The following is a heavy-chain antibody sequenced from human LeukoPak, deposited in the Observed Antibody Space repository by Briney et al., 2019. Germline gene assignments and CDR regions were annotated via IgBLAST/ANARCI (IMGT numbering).Heavy chain of an antibody. CDR3: ARDPVRRDSY. CDR1: GFTFSSYA. Sequence: GGSLRLSCAASGFTFSSYAMHWVRQAPGKGLEWVAVISYDGSNKYYADSVKGRFTISRDNAKNTLYLQMNSLRAEDTAVYYCARDPVRRDSYWGQGTLVTVSS. J-gene: IGHJ4*02. D-gene: IGHD3-10*01. V-gene: IGHV3-30-3*01. CDR2: ISYDGSNK.